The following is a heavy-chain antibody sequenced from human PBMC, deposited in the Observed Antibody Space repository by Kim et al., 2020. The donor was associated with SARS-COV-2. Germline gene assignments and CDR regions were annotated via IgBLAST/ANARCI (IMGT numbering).Heavy chain of an antibody. V-gene: IGHV4-39*01. CDR3: ARPTRAYNWNSIRFDP. Sequence: SETLSLTCTVSGGSISSSNYYWGWIRQPPGKGLEWIGSIYYSGSTYYSPSLKSRVTMSVDTSKNQFSLNLSSVTAADTAVYYCARPTRAYNWNSIRFDPWGQGTLVTVSS. J-gene: IGHJ5*02. CDR2: IYYSGST. D-gene: IGHD1-7*01. CDR1: GGSISSSNYY.